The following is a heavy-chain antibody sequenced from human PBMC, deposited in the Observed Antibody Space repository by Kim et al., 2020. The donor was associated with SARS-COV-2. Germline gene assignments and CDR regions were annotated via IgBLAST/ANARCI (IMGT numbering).Heavy chain of an antibody. Sequence: AQKFQGRVTITADESMSTAYMELSSLRSEDTAVYYCARGYCSSTSCLFDYWGQGTLVTVSS. D-gene: IGHD2-2*01. V-gene: IGHV1-69*01. J-gene: IGHJ4*02. CDR3: ARGYCSSTSCLFDY.